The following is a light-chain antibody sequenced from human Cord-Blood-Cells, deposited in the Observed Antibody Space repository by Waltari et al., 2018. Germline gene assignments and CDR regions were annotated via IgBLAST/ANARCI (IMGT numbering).Light chain of an antibody. V-gene: IGKV1-39*01. J-gene: IGKJ2*01. CDR2: AAS. Sequence: DIQMTQSPSSLSASAGDRVTITCRASQSISSYLNWYQQKPGKAPKLLIYAASSLQSGVPSRFSGSGYGTDFTLTISSLQPEDFATYYCQQSYSTPYTFGQGTKLEIK. CDR1: QSISSY. CDR3: QQSYSTPYT.